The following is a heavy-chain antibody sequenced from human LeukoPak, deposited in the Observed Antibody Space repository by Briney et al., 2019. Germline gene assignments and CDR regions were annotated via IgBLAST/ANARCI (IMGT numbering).Heavy chain of an antibody. Sequence: SETLSLTCTVSDGSISSYYWSLIRQPPGKGLEWIGYIYYSGSTNYNPSLKSRVTISVDTSKNQFSLKLSSVTAADTAVYYCARAQGYCSGGSCYPGGPFDYWGQGTLVTVSS. J-gene: IGHJ4*02. V-gene: IGHV4-59*01. D-gene: IGHD2-15*01. CDR2: IYYSGST. CDR1: DGSISSYY. CDR3: ARAQGYCSGGSCYPGGPFDY.